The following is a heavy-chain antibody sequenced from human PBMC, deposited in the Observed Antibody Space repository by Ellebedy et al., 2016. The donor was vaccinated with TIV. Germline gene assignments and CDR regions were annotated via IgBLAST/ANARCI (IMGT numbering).Heavy chain of an antibody. CDR1: GYTFTSYG. CDR3: ARGGQPRYYDSSVAPEYFQH. CDR2: IRAYNGNT. J-gene: IGHJ1*01. Sequence: AASVKVSCKASGYTFTSYGISWVRQAHGKGLEWMGWIRAYNGNTNYAQKLQGRITMTTDTSTSTAYMELRSLRSDDTAVYYCARGGQPRYYDSSVAPEYFQHWGQGTLVTVSS. V-gene: IGHV1-18*01. D-gene: IGHD3-22*01.